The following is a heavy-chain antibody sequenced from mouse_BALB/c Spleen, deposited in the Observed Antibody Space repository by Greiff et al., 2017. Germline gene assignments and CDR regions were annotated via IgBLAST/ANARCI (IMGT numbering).Heavy chain of an antibody. CDR2: ISSGGST. Sequence: EVKVVESGGGLVKPGGSLKLSCAASGFTFSSYAMSWVRQTPEKRLEWVASISSGGSTYYPDSVKGRFTISSDNARNILYLQMSSLRSEDTAMYYCARGRTYYGNPYYFDYWGQGTTLTVSS. D-gene: IGHD2-10*01. CDR3: ARGRTYYGNPYYFDY. CDR1: GFTFSSYA. J-gene: IGHJ2*01. V-gene: IGHV5-6-5*01.